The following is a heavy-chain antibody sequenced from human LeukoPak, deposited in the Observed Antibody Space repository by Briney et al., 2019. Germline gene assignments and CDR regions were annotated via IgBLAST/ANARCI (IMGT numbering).Heavy chain of an antibody. CDR1: GFTFSDYY. D-gene: IGHD3-10*01. J-gene: IGHJ4*02. Sequence: PGGSPRLSCAASGFTFSDYYMSWIRQAPGKGLEWLSYISSGGSAIHYADSVRGRFTTSRDNAKNSLYLQMNSLRAEDTAVYYCARARGSGVYFLDYWGQGTLVTVSS. CDR2: ISSGGSAI. CDR3: ARARGSGVYFLDY. V-gene: IGHV3-11*01.